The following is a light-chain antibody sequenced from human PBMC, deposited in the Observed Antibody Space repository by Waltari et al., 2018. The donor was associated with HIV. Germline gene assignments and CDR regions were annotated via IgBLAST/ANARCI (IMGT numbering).Light chain of an antibody. J-gene: IGLJ3*02. CDR1: SSDVGRYNL. CDR3: CSYAGSSTPWV. CDR2: EVS. Sequence: QSALTQPASVSGSPGQSITISCPGTSSDVGRYNLVSWYQQHPGKAPKLMIYEVSKRPSGVSNRFSGSKSGNTASLTISGLQAEDEADYYCCSYAGSSTPWVFGGGTKLTVL. V-gene: IGLV2-23*02.